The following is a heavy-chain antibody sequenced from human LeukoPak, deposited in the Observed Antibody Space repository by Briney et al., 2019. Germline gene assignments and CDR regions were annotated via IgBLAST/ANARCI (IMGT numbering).Heavy chain of an antibody. V-gene: IGHV4-4*07. Sequence: SETLSLTCTVSGGSISSYYWSWIRQPAGKGLEWIGRIYSSGSTNYNPSPKSRVTMSVDTSKNQFSLKLSSVTAADTAVYYCARGQYHLLYWYFDLWGRGTLVTVSS. J-gene: IGHJ2*01. CDR3: ARGQYHLLYWYFDL. D-gene: IGHD2-2*01. CDR1: GGSISSYY. CDR2: IYSSGST.